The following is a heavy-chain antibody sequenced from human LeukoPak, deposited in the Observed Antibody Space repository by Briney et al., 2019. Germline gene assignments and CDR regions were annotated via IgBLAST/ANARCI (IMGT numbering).Heavy chain of an antibody. CDR3: ARGYGGEDYFDY. D-gene: IGHD4-23*01. CDR1: GFTFSSYG. Sequence: PWGSLRLSCAASGFTFSSYGMHWVCQAPGKGLEWVAVVSYDGGNKDYADSVKGRFTISRDNSKKTLYLQMNSLRAEDTAVYYCARGYGGEDYFDYRGQANLATVSS. J-gene: IGHJ4*02. CDR2: VSYDGGNK. V-gene: IGHV3-30*03.